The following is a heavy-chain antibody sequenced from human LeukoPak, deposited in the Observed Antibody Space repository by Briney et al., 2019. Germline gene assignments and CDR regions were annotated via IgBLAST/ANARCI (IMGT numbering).Heavy chain of an antibody. CDR3: ARVTADLRRSAFDI. V-gene: IGHV4-59*01. CDR2: IYYSGST. D-gene: IGHD2-21*02. J-gene: IGHJ3*02. Sequence: KTSETLSLTCTVSGGSISSYYWSWIRQPPGKGLEWIGYIYYSGSTNYNPSLKSRVTISVDTSKNQFSLKLSSVTAADTAVYYCARVTADLRRSAFDIWGQGTVVTVSS. CDR1: GGSISSYY.